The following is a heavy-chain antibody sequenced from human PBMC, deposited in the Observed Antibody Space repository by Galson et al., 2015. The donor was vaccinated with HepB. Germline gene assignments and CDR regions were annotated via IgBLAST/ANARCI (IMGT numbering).Heavy chain of an antibody. CDR3: ARRVAGNYFDC. D-gene: IGHD6-19*01. J-gene: IGHJ4*02. CDR1: GFTFSSYS. V-gene: IGHV3-48*01. Sequence: SLRLSCAASGFTFSSYSMNWVRQAPGKGLEWVSYISSSTGTIYYADSVKGRFTISRDNAKNSLYLQMNSLRAEDTAVYYCARRVAGNYFDCWGQGTLVTVSS. CDR2: ISSSTGTI.